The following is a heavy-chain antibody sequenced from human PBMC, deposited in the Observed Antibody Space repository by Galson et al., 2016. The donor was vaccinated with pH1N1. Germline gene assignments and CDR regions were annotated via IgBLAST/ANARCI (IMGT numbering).Heavy chain of an antibody. CDR1: GFTFNEYG. CDR3: VRKNYGDAFDI. D-gene: IGHD3-10*01. V-gene: IGHV3-20*04. CDR2: VIWNGGSP. Sequence: LRLSCAASGFTFNEYGMNWVRQAPGKGLEWVSGVIWNGGSPGYADSVKGRFTISRDNAKKSLYLQLNSLRAEDTAVYYCVRKNYGDAFDIWGRGTMVTVSS. J-gene: IGHJ3*02.